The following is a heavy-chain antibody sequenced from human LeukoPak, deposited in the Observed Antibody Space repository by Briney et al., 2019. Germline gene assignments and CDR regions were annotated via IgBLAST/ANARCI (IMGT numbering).Heavy chain of an antibody. CDR2: FDPEDGET. CDR1: GYTLTELS. D-gene: IGHD1-26*01. J-gene: IGHJ4*02. V-gene: IGHV1-24*01. CDR3: ATTYRYSGSYGPIDY. Sequence: GASVKVSCKVSGYTLTELSMHWVRQAPGKGLEWVGGFDPEDGETIYAQKFQGRVTMTEDTSTDTAYMELSSLRSEDTAVYYCATTYRYSGSYGPIDYWGQGTLVTVSS.